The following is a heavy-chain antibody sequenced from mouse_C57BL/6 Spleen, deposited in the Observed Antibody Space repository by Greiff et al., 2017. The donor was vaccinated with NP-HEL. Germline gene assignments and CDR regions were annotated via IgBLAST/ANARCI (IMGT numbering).Heavy chain of an antibody. CDR2: IYPGDGDT. CDR3: SRSFALSLYVCYYGFAY. J-gene: IGHJ3*01. CDR1: GYAFSSSW. Sequence: VKLQQSGPELVKPGASVKISCKASGYAFSSSWMNWVKQRPGKGLEWIGRIYPGDGDTNYNGKSKGKATLTADKSSRTAYMQLSSLTSDDSAVYFVSRSFALSLYVCYYGFAYWGQGTLVTVSA. V-gene: IGHV1-82*01. D-gene: IGHD1-1*01.